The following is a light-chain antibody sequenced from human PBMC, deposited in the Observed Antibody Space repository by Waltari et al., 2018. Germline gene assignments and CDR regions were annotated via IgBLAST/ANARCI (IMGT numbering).Light chain of an antibody. CDR3: QTWGAGFWV. CDR1: SGHTNYA. J-gene: IGLJ3*02. CDR2: VNTDGTH. Sequence: QLVLTQSSSASASLGASVKFTCTLSSGHTNYAIAWHQQKPGKGPRYLMKVNTDGTHTRADGIPDRVSGSSSGAERYLTISTLQFEDEADYYCQTWGAGFWVFGGGTRLTVL. V-gene: IGLV4-69*01.